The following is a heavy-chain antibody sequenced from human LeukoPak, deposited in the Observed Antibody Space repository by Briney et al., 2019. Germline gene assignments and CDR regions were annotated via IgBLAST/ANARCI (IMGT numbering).Heavy chain of an antibody. Sequence: GASVKVSCKASGDTFNSYGFSWVRQAPGQGLEWMGRILPFVGITNYAQRSQGRLTITADKATSTVSMDLTSLNSEDTAVYYCARGRMKRSAREYFDNWGQGTLVTVSS. CDR1: GDTFNSYG. V-gene: IGHV1-69*04. CDR2: ILPFVGIT. D-gene: IGHD1-26*01. CDR3: ARGRMKRSAREYFDN. J-gene: IGHJ4*02.